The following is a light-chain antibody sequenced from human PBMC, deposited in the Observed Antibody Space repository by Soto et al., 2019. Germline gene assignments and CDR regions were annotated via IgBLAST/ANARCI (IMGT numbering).Light chain of an antibody. CDR3: QHYGSAIFT. J-gene: IGKJ2*01. CDR1: QSFSSSY. CDR2: GAS. V-gene: IGKV3-20*01. Sequence: EIVLTQSPGTLSLSPGERATLSCRASQSFSSSYLAWYQQKPGQAPRLLIYGASSRATGIPDRFSGSGSGTDFTLTISSLEPEDFAVYYCQHYGSAIFTFGRRSRVDSK.